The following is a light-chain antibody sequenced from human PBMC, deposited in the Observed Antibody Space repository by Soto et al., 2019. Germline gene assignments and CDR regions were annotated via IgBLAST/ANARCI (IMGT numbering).Light chain of an antibody. CDR3: QQCSNWPIT. Sequence: LVMTPAPVTLTLFPLKRATFPCSASQSVDATVAWYHQRPGQAPRLLISGASTRATGVPARVSASGSGTEFTLTISSLEPEDFAVYYCQQCSNWPITFGGGTKVDI. V-gene: IGKV3-15*01. CDR1: QSVDAT. CDR2: GAS. J-gene: IGKJ4*01.